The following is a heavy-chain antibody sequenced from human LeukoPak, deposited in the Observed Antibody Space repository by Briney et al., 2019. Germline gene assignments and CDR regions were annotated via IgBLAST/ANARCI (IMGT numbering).Heavy chain of an antibody. CDR3: AKDKKAHYYGSGSRYY. D-gene: IGHD3-10*01. CDR1: GFTFSTYA. Sequence: PGGSLRLSCAASGFTFSTYAMNWVRQAPGKGLEWVAVISYDGRQNYYADSVKGRFTISRDNSKNTLYLQMNSLRAEDTAVYYCAKDKKAHYYGSGSRYYWGQGTLVTVSS. V-gene: IGHV3-30*04. J-gene: IGHJ4*02. CDR2: ISYDGRQN.